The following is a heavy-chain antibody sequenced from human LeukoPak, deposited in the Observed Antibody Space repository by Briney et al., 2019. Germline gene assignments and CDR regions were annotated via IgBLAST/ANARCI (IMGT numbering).Heavy chain of an antibody. CDR3: AKDQKRGYSYGYLFYYYYMDV. CDR1: GFTFSSYA. Sequence: GGSLRLSCAASGFTFSSYAMSWVRQAPGKGLEWVSNISGSGGSTYYADSVKGRFTISRDNSKNTLYLQMNSLRAEDTAVYYCAKDQKRGYSYGYLFYYYYMDVWGKGTTVTISS. J-gene: IGHJ6*03. D-gene: IGHD5-18*01. CDR2: ISGSGGST. V-gene: IGHV3-23*01.